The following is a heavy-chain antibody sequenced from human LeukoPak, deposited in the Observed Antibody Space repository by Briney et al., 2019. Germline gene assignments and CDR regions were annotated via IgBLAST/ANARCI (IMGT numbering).Heavy chain of an antibody. D-gene: IGHD6-13*01. CDR1: GGSISSSSYY. CDR2: NYYSESI. J-gene: IGHJ4*02. CDR3: ARGRAKQFGYSSSLYVNRYYFDY. Sequence: SETLSLICTVWGGSISSSSYYGGWIRKPRGRGVEWIESNYYSESIYYNPSGKSRVTISVDTSKHQFPLKLSSVTAPDTPVYYCARGRAKQFGYSSSLYVNRYYFDYWGQGTLVTVPS. V-gene: IGHV4-39*06.